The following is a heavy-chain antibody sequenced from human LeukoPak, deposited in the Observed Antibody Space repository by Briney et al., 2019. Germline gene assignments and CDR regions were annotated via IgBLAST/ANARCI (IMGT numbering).Heavy chain of an antibody. Sequence: ASVKVSCKASGYTFSGYYMHWVRQSPGQGLEWMGWINPNSGGTNYAQKFQGRVTMTRDTSISTAYMELSRLRSDDTAVYYCARVIQVIHPGYWGQGTLVTVSS. D-gene: IGHD2-21*01. CDR1: GYTFSGYY. J-gene: IGHJ4*02. CDR3: ARVIQVIHPGY. V-gene: IGHV1-2*02. CDR2: INPNSGGT.